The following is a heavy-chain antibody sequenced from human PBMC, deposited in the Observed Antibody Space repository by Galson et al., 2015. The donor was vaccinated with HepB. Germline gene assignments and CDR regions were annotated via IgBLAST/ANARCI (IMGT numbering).Heavy chain of an antibody. V-gene: IGHV1-46*01. CDR1: GYTFTSYY. CDR3: ARDRDSSSWYGFYYYYGMDV. J-gene: IGHJ6*02. Sequence: SVKVSCKASGYTFTSYYMHWVRQAPGQGLEWMGIINPSGGSTSNAQKFQGRVTMTRDTSTSTVYMELSSLRSEDTAVYYCARDRDSSSWYGFYYYYGMDVWGQGTTVTVSS. D-gene: IGHD6-13*01. CDR2: INPSGGST.